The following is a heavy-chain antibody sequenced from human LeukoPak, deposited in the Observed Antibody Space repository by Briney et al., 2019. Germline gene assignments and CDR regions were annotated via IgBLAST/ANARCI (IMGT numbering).Heavy chain of an antibody. J-gene: IGHJ4*02. CDR3: ARDGSRGNLVTAPDY. CDR1: GFTFSSYA. D-gene: IGHD2-21*02. Sequence: GGSLRLSCAASGFTFSSYAMHWVRQAPGKGLEWVSSISSSSTYIYYADSVKGRFTISRDNAKNSLYLQMNSLRAEDTAVCYCARDGSRGNLVTAPDYWGQGTLVTVSS. CDR2: ISSSSTYI. V-gene: IGHV3-21*01.